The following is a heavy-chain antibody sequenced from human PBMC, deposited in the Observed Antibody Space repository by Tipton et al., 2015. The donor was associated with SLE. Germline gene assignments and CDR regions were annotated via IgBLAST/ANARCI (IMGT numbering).Heavy chain of an antibody. CDR3: ARRAYSYKFDY. J-gene: IGHJ4*02. V-gene: IGHV3-23*01. CDR1: GFTFSSFA. CDR2: ISSSGATP. Sequence: SLRLSCTASGFTFSSFAMDWVRQSPGKGLEWLAAISSSGATPYYADSVKGQFTISRDNSKNTLYLQMNNVRAEDTAVYYCARRAYSYKFDYWGQGTLVTVSS. D-gene: IGHD5-18*01.